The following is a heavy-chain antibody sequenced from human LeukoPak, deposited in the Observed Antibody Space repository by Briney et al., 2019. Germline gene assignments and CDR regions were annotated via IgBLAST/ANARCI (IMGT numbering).Heavy chain of an antibody. CDR1: GGTFSSYA. CDR3: ASGSYGSGAFDI. V-gene: IGHV1-69*05. D-gene: IGHD1-26*01. CDR2: IIPIFGTA. Sequence: ASVKVSCKACGGTFSSYAISWVRQAPGQGLEWMGRIIPIFGTANYAQKFQGRVTITTDESTSTAYMELSSLRSEDTAVYYCASGSYGSGAFDIWGQGTMVTVSS. J-gene: IGHJ3*02.